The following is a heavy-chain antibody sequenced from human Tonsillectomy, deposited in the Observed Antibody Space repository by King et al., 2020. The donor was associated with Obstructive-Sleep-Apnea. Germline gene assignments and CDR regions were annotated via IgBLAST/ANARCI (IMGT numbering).Heavy chain of an antibody. CDR3: ARFSGVLRGVTTFDS. CDR2: ITSNSNYI. V-gene: IGHV3-21*01. J-gene: IGHJ4*02. CDR1: GFSFSSYS. Sequence: VQLVESGGGLVKPGGSLRLSCAASGFSFSSYSMNWVRQAPGKGLEWVSSITSNSNYIYYADSVRGRFTISRDNAKKSLYLQMNSLRAEDTAVYYCARFSGVLRGVTTFDSWGQGTLVTVSS. D-gene: IGHD3-10*01.